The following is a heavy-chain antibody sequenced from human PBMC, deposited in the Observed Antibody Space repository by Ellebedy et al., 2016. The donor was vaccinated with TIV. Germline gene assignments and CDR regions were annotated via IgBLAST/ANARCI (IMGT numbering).Heavy chain of an antibody. CDR2: IYHSGST. Sequence: SETLSLTXTVSGYSISSGYYWGWIRQPPGKGLEWIGSIYHSGSTYYNPSLKSRVTISVDTSKNQFSLKLSSVTAADTAVYYCARGGCSSTSCYVDDAFDIWGQGTMVTVSS. CDR1: GYSISSGYY. D-gene: IGHD2-2*01. CDR3: ARGGCSSTSCYVDDAFDI. V-gene: IGHV4-38-2*02. J-gene: IGHJ3*02.